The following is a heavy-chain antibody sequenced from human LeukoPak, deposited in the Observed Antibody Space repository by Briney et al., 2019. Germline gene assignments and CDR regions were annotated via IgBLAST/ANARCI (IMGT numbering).Heavy chain of an antibody. V-gene: IGHV1-3*01. J-gene: IGHJ4*02. CDR1: GYTFPSYF. Sequence: ASVKVSCKASGYTFPSYFMHWVRQAPGQRLEWMGWVNAGNGNTKYSQKFQGRVTITRDTSASTAYMELSSLRSEDTAVYYCARDLYCSSGSCYYLDYWGQGTLVTVSS. CDR2: VNAGNGNT. D-gene: IGHD2-15*01. CDR3: ARDLYCSSGSCYYLDY.